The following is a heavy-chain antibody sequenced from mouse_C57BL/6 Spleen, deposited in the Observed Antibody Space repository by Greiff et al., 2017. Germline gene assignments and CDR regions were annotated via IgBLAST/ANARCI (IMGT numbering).Heavy chain of an antibody. CDR1: GYSFTGYY. J-gene: IGHJ1*03. D-gene: IGHD1-1*01. Sequence: DVQLQESGPELVKPGASVKISCKASGYSFTGYYMNWVKQSPEKSLEWIGEINPSTGGTTYNQKFKAKATLTVDKSSSTAYMQLKSLTSEDSAVYYCAIITTVRYFDVWGTGTTVTVSS. V-gene: IGHV1-42*01. CDR2: INPSTGGT. CDR3: AIITTVRYFDV.